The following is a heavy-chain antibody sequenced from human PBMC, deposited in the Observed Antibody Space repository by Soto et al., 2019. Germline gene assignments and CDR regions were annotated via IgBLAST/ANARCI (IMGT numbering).Heavy chain of an antibody. CDR2: ISAYNGNT. CDR1: GYTFTSYG. V-gene: IGHV1-18*01. CDR3: ARVLITVATTSDLDY. D-gene: IGHD5-12*01. J-gene: IGHJ4*02. Sequence: GASVKVSCKASGYTFTSYGISWVRQAPGQGLEWMGWISAYNGNTNYAQKLQGRVTVTTDTSTSTAYMELRSLRSDDTAVYYCARVLITVATTSDLDYWGQGTLVTVSS.